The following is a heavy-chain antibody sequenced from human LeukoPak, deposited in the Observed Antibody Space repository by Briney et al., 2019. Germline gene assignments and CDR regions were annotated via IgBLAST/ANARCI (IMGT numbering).Heavy chain of an antibody. CDR2: IYYSGST. Sequence: PETLSLTCTVSGGSISSYYWSWIRQPPGKGLEWIGYIYYSGSTNYNPSLKSRVTISVDTSKNQFSLKLSSVTAADTAVYYCASLSLEWLYPDYWGQGTLVTVSS. V-gene: IGHV4-59*01. D-gene: IGHD3-3*01. CDR1: GGSISSYY. CDR3: ASLSLEWLYPDY. J-gene: IGHJ4*02.